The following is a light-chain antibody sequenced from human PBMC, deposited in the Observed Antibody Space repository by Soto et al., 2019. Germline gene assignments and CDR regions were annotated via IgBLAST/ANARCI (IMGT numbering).Light chain of an antibody. CDR2: KGT. V-gene: IGLV2-23*01. CDR3: CSSAPESTYV. J-gene: IGLJ1*01. CDR1: SDDVGAYNS. Sequence: QSALAQPASVSGSPGQSITISCTGTSDDVGAYNSVSWYQQLPHKAPQVILYKGTQRPSGVSSRCSGSTSGNTASLTISGLQADDEADYFCCSSAPESTYVFGTGTQLTVL.